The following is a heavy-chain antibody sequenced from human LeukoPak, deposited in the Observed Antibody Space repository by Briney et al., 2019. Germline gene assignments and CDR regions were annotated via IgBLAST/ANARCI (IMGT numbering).Heavy chain of an antibody. J-gene: IGHJ4*02. CDR2: INWNSGSI. CDR1: GFTFDDYA. Sequence: AGGSLRLSCAASGFTFDDYAMHWVRQAPGKGLEWVSGINWNSGSIGYADSVKGRFTISRDNAKNSLYLQMNSLRAEDTALYYCAKAHSWIQPWFGYWGQGTLVTASS. D-gene: IGHD5-18*01. V-gene: IGHV3-9*01. CDR3: AKAHSWIQPWFGY.